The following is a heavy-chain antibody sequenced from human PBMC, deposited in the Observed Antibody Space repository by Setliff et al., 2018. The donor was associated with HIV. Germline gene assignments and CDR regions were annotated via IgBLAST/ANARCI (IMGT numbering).Heavy chain of an antibody. V-gene: IGHV2-5*02. D-gene: IGHD3-3*02. CDR2: IHWDDDK. Sequence: SGPTLVNPTQTLTLTCTFSGFSLSTSGVCVGWIRQPPGKALEWLALIHWDDDKRYSPSLKSRLTITKDTSKNQVVLTMTNMDPVDTATYYCAHILQDPPSHFYYYFYMDVWGKGTTVTVSS. J-gene: IGHJ6*03. CDR1: GFSLSTSGVC. CDR3: AHILQDPPSHFYYYFYMDV.